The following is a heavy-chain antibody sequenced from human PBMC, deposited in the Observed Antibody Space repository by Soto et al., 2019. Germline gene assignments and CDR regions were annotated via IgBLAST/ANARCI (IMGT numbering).Heavy chain of an antibody. Sequence: QVQLVESGGGVVQPGRSLRLSCAASGFTFSSYAMHWVRQAPGKGLEWVAVMSYDGSNKYYADSVKGRFTISRDNSKNTLYLQMNSLRAEDTAVYYCARDGSLGTIFGATAGYFDLWGRGTLVTVSS. V-gene: IGHV3-30-3*01. D-gene: IGHD3-3*01. CDR3: ARDGSLGTIFGATAGYFDL. J-gene: IGHJ2*01. CDR2: MSYDGSNK. CDR1: GFTFSSYA.